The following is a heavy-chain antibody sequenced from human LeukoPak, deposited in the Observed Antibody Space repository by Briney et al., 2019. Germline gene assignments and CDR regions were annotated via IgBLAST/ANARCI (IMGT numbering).Heavy chain of an antibody. Sequence: GGSLRLSCAASGFTFSSYWMSWVRQAPGKGLEWVANIKQDGSEKYYVDSVKGRFTISRDNAKNSLYLQMNSLRAEDTAVYYCARVVDYGSSGYDPGGMDVWGQGTTVTVS. CDR1: GFTFSSYW. CDR2: IKQDGSEK. CDR3: ARVVDYGSSGYDPGGMDV. J-gene: IGHJ6*02. V-gene: IGHV3-7*01. D-gene: IGHD3-22*01.